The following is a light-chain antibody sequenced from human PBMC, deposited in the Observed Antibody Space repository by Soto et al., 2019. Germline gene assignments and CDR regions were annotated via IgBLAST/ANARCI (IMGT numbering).Light chain of an antibody. CDR2: GAS. J-gene: IGKJ4*01. Sequence: EIVMTQSPATLSVSPGERATLSCRASQSVSSNLAWYQQKPGQAPRLLISGASPRATGIPARFSGSGSGTEFALTVSGLQSEDFAGYYCQQYNNWLTFGGGTKVEIK. CDR1: QSVSSN. V-gene: IGKV3-15*01. CDR3: QQYNNWLT.